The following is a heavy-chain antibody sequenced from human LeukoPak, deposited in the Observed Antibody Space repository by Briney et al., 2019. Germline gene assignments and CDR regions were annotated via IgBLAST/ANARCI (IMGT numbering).Heavy chain of an antibody. CDR1: GGSISSYY. CDR2: IYYSGST. J-gene: IGHJ3*02. D-gene: IGHD6-19*01. CDR3: ARSPDSSGWWRGDAFDI. Sequence: SETLSLTCTVSGGSISSYYWSWIRQPPGKGLEWIGYIYYSGSTNYNPSLKSRVTISVDTSKNQFSLKLSSVTAADTAVYYCARSPDSSGWWRGDAFDIWGQGTMVTVSS. V-gene: IGHV4-59*01.